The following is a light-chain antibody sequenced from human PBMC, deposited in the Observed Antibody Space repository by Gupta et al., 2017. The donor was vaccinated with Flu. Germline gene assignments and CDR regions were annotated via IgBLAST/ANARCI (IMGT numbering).Light chain of an antibody. CDR3: CSYAGSSTLVV. Sequence: QSALPQPASVSGSPGQSITISCPGTSSDVGSYNLVSWYQQHPGKAPKLMIYEGSKRPSGVSNRFSGSKSGNTASLTISGLQAEDEADYYCCSYAGSSTLVVFGGGTKLTVL. CDR1: SSDVGSYNL. V-gene: IGLV2-23*01. CDR2: EGS. J-gene: IGLJ2*01.